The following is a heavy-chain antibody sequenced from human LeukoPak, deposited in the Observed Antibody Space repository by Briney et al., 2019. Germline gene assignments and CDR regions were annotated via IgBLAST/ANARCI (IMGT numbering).Heavy chain of an antibody. CDR3: AKDRYSRGYFD. V-gene: IGHV3-23*01. CDR2: ISGSGGST. Sequence: GGSLRLSCAASGFTFSSYAMSWVRQAPGKGLEWLSAISGSGGSTYYADSIQGRFTISRDNSKNTLYLQMNSLRAEDTAIYYCAKDRYSRGYFDWGQGTLVTVSS. CDR1: GFTFSSYA. J-gene: IGHJ4*02. D-gene: IGHD3-22*01.